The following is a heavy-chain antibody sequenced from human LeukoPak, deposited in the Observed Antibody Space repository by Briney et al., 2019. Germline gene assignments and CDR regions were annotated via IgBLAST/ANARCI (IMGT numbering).Heavy chain of an antibody. V-gene: IGHV4-34*01. J-gene: IGHJ5*02. CDR2: INHSGST. Sequence: GSLRLSCAASGFTFSSYAMSWIRQSPGKGLERIGEINHSGSTNYNPSLKSRVTISVDTSKNQFSLKLSSMTAADTAVYYCARLGGAAAGGGAIFDPWGQGTLVTVSS. D-gene: IGHD6-13*01. CDR3: ARLGGAAAGGGAIFDP. CDR1: GFTFSSYA.